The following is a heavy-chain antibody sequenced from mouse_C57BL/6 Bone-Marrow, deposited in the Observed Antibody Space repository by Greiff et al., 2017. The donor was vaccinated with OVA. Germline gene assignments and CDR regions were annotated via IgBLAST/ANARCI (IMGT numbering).Heavy chain of an antibody. Sequence: EVKLVESGPGLVKPSQSLSLTCSVTGYSITSGYYWNWIRQFPGNKLEWMGYISYDGSNNYNPSLKNRISITRDTSKNQFFLKLNSVTTEDTATYYCAREDDYYGSSYWGQGTTLTVSS. V-gene: IGHV3-6*01. CDR3: AREDDYYGSSY. J-gene: IGHJ2*01. CDR2: ISYDGSN. D-gene: IGHD1-1*01. CDR1: GYSITSGYY.